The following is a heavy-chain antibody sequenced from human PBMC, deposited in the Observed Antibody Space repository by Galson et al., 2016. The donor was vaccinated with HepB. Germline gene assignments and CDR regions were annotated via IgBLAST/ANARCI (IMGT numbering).Heavy chain of an antibody. D-gene: IGHD2-21*01. J-gene: IGHJ6*04. CDR1: GFALRSCD. CDR2: IGTAGDT. CDR3: ARVTFTCDGGGCRYYGMDV. V-gene: IGHV3-13*01. Sequence: SLRLSCAASGFALRSCDMYWVRQTTGKGLEWVSFIGTAGDTYYPGSVRGRFTVSRENANNSLYLQMNSLRAGDTAVYFCARVTFTCDGGGCRYYGMDVWGTGTTVTVSP.